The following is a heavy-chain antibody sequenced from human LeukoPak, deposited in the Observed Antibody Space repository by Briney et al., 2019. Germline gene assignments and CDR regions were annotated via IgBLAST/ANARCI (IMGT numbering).Heavy chain of an antibody. CDR1: GGTFSSYA. CDR2: IIPIFGTA. J-gene: IGHJ2*01. D-gene: IGHD7-27*01. Sequence: ASVKVSCKASGGTFSSYAISWVRQAPGQGLEWMGGIIPIFGTANYAQKFQGRVTITADESTRTAYMELSSLRSEDTAVYYCARKLGSRIDWYFDLWGRGTLVTVSS. V-gene: IGHV1-69*13. CDR3: ARKLGSRIDWYFDL.